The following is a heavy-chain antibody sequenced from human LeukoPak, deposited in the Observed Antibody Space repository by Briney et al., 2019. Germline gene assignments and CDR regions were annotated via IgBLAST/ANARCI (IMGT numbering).Heavy chain of an antibody. CDR1: GGTFSSYA. D-gene: IGHD3-22*01. Sequence: SVKVSCKASGGTFSSYAISWVLQAPGQGLEWMGGIIPIFGTANYAQKFQGRVTITTDESTSTAYMELSSLRSEDTAVYYCARDSSGYYTSGAFDIWGQGTMVTVSS. CDR3: ARDSSGYYTSGAFDI. CDR2: IIPIFGTA. V-gene: IGHV1-69*05. J-gene: IGHJ3*02.